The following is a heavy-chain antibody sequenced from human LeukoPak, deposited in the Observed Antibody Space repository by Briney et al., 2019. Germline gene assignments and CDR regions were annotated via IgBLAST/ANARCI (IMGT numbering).Heavy chain of an antibody. J-gene: IGHJ2*01. CDR2: IYYSGST. D-gene: IGHD6-6*01. V-gene: IGHV4-39*01. CDR3: ARLPYSSSWYFGL. CDR1: GGSISSSSYY. Sequence: SETLSLTCTVSGGSISSSSYYWGWIRQPPGKGLEWIGSIYYSGSTYYNPSLKSRVTISVDTSKNQFSLKLSSVTAADTAVYYCARLPYSSSWYFGLWGRGTLVTVSS.